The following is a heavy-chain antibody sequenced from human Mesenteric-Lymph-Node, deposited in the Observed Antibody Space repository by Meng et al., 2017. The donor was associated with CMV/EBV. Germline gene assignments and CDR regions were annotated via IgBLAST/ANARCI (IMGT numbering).Heavy chain of an antibody. CDR2: INPNSGGT. J-gene: IGHJ4*02. CDR1: GYTFTGYY. CDR3: ARVSPTIAAQYYFDY. Sequence: ASVTVSCKASGYTFTGYYMHWVRQAPGQGLEWMGWINPNSGGTNYAQKFQGRVTMTRDTSISTAYMELSRLRSDDTAVYYCARVSPTIAAQYYFDYWGQGTLVTVSS. V-gene: IGHV1-2*02. D-gene: IGHD2-15*01.